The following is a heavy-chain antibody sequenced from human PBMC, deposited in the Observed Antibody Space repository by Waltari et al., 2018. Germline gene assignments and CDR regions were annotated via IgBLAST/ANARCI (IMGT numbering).Heavy chain of an antibody. CDR2: VAWSNGIM. Sequence: EVQLVESGGGLVQPGRSLRLSCAASGFKLDDYAMKWVREIPGTGWGGVSGVAWSNGIMGSADPVRCRFTLSRDNAKNSLNLQMNGLTADDTALYYGVKAIYGSGCWGWFDSWGRGTLVTVSS. J-gene: IGHJ5*01. CDR3: VKAIYGSGCWGWFDS. D-gene: IGHD3-10*01. V-gene: IGHV3-9*01. CDR1: GFKLDDYA.